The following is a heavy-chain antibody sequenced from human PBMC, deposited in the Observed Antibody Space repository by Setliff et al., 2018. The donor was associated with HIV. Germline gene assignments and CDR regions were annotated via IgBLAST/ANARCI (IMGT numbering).Heavy chain of an antibody. Sequence: GGSLRLSCAASKFTFSSYSMNWVRQAPGKGLEWVSSISSDSTYIYYADSMKGRFTISRDNAKNSLYLQMNSLRAEDTAVYYCARESLTVTADFDYWGQGTLVTVSS. CDR3: ARESLTVTADFDY. D-gene: IGHD2-21*02. CDR1: KFTFSSYS. CDR2: ISSDSTYI. V-gene: IGHV3-21*01. J-gene: IGHJ4*02.